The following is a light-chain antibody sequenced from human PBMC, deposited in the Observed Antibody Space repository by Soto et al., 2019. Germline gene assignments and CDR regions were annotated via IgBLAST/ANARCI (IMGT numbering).Light chain of an antibody. Sequence: EIVLTQSPATLSLSPGERATLSCRASQSVSSYLAWYQQKPGQAPRLLIYDASNRATGIPARFSGSGSGTDFTLTISSLEPEDFAVYYCKQRSNSINLGQGTRLEIK. V-gene: IGKV3-11*01. J-gene: IGKJ5*01. CDR2: DAS. CDR3: KQRSNSIN. CDR1: QSVSSY.